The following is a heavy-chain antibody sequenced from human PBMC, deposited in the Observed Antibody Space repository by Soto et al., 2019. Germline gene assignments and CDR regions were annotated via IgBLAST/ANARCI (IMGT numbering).Heavy chain of an antibody. D-gene: IGHD4-4*01. V-gene: IGHV1-2*02. Sequence: ASVKVSCKASGYTFTTYFMHWVRQAPGHGLEWMGWINPNSGGTNYAQKFQGRVTLTSDTSISTAYVELSGLTSDDTAVYYCARDTGYYSEPFDYWGQGTLVTVSS. CDR3: ARDTGYYSEPFDY. J-gene: IGHJ4*02. CDR1: GYTFTTYF. CDR2: INPNSGGT.